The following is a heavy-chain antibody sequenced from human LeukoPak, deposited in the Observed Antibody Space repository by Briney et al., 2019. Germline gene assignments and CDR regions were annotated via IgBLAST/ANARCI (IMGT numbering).Heavy chain of an antibody. V-gene: IGHV3-21*01. J-gene: IGHJ4*02. CDR1: GFTFSSYS. CDR3: ARELSGDLDY. Sequence: GGSLRLSCAASGFTFSSYSMNWVRQAPGKGLEWVSSISSRNTYIYYADSVKGRFTISRDNAKNSLYLQMSSLRAEDTAVYYGARELSGDLDYWGQGTLVTVSS. CDR2: ISSRNTYI. D-gene: IGHD3-3*01.